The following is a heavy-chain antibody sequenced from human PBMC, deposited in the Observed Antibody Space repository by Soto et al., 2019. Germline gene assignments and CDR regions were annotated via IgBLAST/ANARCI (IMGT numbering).Heavy chain of an antibody. D-gene: IGHD3-10*01. Sequence: ASVKVSFKASGYNFNTYAMHWVRQAPGQRLEWMGWINVGNGNIRYSEKFQGRVTITGDTSASTAYMELSSLRSEDTAVYYCAIESLWFGELLSYFDYWGQGTLVTVSS. CDR1: GYNFNTYA. CDR2: INVGNGNI. V-gene: IGHV1-3*01. J-gene: IGHJ4*02. CDR3: AIESLWFGELLSYFDY.